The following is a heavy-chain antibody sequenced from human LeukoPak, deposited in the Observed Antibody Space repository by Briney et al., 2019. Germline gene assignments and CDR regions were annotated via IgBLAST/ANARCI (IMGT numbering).Heavy chain of an antibody. CDR1: GFTFSGYA. CDR2: ISYDGSNE. J-gene: IGHJ4*02. V-gene: IGHV3-30*14. Sequence: GGSLRLSCAASGFTFSGYAMHWVRQAPGKGLEWVAVISYDGSNEYYADSVKGRFTISRDNSKNTLYLQMSSLRAEDTAVYYCVKGYCSSISCFGDYWGQGTLVTFSS. D-gene: IGHD2-2*01. CDR3: VKGYCSSISCFGDY.